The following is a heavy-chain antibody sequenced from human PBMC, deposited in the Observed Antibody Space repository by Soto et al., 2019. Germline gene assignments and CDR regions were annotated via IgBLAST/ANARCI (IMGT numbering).Heavy chain of an antibody. Sequence: AAVKVSCTASGYTFTNYGITWVRQAPGQGLEWMGWISHWGKTDYAQKFQGRVTMTTDSSASTAFMELRSPRSDDTAMYFCARDLDGSGSYYTDYWGQGTLGTVS. CDR1: GYTFTNYG. J-gene: IGHJ4*02. CDR3: ARDLDGSGSYYTDY. CDR2: ISHWGKT. V-gene: IGHV1-18*01. D-gene: IGHD3-10*01.